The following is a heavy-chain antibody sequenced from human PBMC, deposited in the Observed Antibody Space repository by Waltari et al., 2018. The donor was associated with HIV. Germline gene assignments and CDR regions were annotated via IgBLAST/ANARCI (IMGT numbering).Heavy chain of an antibody. D-gene: IGHD3-22*01. V-gene: IGHV1-8*02. CDR2: MNPTRGST. CDR1: RYNFINSY. J-gene: IGHJ6*02. CDR3: ARNSSGKGNRYFYYGLDV. Sequence: VHLVQSGPHVRRPRASLKTSCMAYRYNFINSYDNWVLQAAGQGPEWLGRMNPTRGSTASPYIFEERVTMTRDVSTDTAYLEMSGLTPEDTAIYYCARNSSGKGNRYFYYGLDVWGQGTPVTV.